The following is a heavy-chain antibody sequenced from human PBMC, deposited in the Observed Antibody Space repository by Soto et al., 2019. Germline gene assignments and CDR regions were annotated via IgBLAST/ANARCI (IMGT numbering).Heavy chain of an antibody. CDR2: IYYSGST. J-gene: IGHJ4*02. Sequence: SETLSLTCTVSGGSISSGDYYWSWIRQPPGKGLEWIGYIYYSGSTYYNPSLKSRFTISVDTSKNQFSLKLTSVTAADTAVYYCARDRGGDLHSLDYWVQGILFTVS. CDR3: ARDRGGDLHSLDY. V-gene: IGHV4-30-4*01. D-gene: IGHD2-21*02. CDR1: GGSISSGDYY.